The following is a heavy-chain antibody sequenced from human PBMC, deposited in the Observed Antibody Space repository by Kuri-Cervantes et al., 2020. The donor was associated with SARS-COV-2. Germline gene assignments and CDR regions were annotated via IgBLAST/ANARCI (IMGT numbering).Heavy chain of an antibody. Sequence: ESLKISCTVSGGSISSSSYYWGWIRQPPGKGLEWIGSIYYSGGTYYNPSLKSRVTISVDTSKNQFSLKLSSVTAADTAVYYCAKGPEYFQHWGQGTLVTVSS. CDR1: GGSISSSSYY. J-gene: IGHJ1*01. V-gene: IGHV4-39*01. CDR2: IYYSGGT. CDR3: AKGPEYFQH.